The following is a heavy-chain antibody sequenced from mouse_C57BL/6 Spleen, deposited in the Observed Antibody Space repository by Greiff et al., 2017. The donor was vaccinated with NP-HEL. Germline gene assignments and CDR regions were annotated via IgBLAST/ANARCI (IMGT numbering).Heavy chain of an antibody. J-gene: IGHJ2*01. D-gene: IGHD1-1*01. CDR2: IDPSDSET. Sequence: QVQLQQPGAELVRPGSSVKLSCKASGYTFTSYWMHWVKQRPIQGLEWIGNIDPSDSETHYNQKFKDKATLTVDKSSSTAYMQLSSLTSEDSAVYYCAREGITTVVEIDYWGQGTTLTVSS. CDR1: GYTFTSYW. V-gene: IGHV1-52*01. CDR3: AREGITTVVEIDY.